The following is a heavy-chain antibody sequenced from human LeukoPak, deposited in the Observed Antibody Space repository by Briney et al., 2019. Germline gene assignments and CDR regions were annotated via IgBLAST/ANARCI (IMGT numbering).Heavy chain of an antibody. CDR1: GFTFSNYA. V-gene: IGHV3-64*01. CDR2: ISTNEGST. J-gene: IGHJ4*02. Sequence: GGSLRLSCAASGFTFSNYAMHWVRQAPGKGLEYVSAISTNEGSTYYANSVKGRFTISRDNSKNSLFLQMNGLRDEDTALYYCARERVIAAAGDGFDSWGQGTLVTVSS. D-gene: IGHD2-21*01. CDR3: ARERVIAAAGDGFDS.